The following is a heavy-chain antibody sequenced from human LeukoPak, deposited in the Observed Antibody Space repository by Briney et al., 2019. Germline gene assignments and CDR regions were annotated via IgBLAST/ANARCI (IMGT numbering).Heavy chain of an antibody. CDR1: GFTFSGAA. Sequence: PGGSLRLSCAASGFTFSGAAVHWVRQASGKGLEWVGRIRSKVNYYATEYTASVRGRFTISRDDSKNTAYLQMNSLKIEDTAVYYCARDVPYGGPIDYWGQGTLVTVSS. CDR2: IRSKVNYYAT. CDR3: ARDVPYGGPIDY. V-gene: IGHV3-73*01. J-gene: IGHJ4*02. D-gene: IGHD4/OR15-4a*01.